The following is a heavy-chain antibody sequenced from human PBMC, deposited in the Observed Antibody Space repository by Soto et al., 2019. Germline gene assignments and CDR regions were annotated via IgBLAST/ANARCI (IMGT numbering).Heavy chain of an antibody. CDR1: GYTFTSYG. CDR3: AREGYCSGGSSPRYYMDV. D-gene: IGHD2-15*01. Sequence: QVQLVQSGAEVKKPGASVKVSCKASGYTFTSYGISWVRQAPGQGLEWMGWISAYNGNTNYAQKLQGRVTMTTDTTTSTAYMELGSLRSDDTAVYYCAREGYCSGGSSPRYYMDVWGKGTTVTVSS. J-gene: IGHJ6*03. CDR2: ISAYNGNT. V-gene: IGHV1-18*01.